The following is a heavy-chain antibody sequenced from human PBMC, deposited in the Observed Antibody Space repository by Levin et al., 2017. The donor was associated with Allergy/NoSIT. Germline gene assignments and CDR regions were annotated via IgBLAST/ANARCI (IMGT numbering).Heavy chain of an antibody. V-gene: IGHV4-61*01. J-gene: IGHJ3*01. Sequence: SQTLSLPCPVSGDSVRSASYYWTWIRQAPGKTLEWIAYTYYNGRSNYNPSLKSRVTMSVDTSKNQFSLTLTSVSAADTAIYYCSRDNMFDGLDVWGQGTMVTVSS. D-gene: IGHD3-10*02. CDR3: SRDNMFDGLDV. CDR1: GDSVRSASYY. CDR2: TYYNGRS.